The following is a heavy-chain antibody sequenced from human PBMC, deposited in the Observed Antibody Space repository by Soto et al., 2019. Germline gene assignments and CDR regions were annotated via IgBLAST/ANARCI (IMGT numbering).Heavy chain of an antibody. CDR2: IWNDGSNN. CDR1: GFTFNNYG. CDR3: ARRQIPPPTRGAANARGGMDV. D-gene: IGHD6-13*01. Sequence: QVQLVASGGGVVQPGRSLRLSCEASGFTFNNYGMHWVRQAPGKGLEWLAVIWNDGSNNYYANSVKGRFTISRDNSKNTLYLQMNSLRAEDTAVYYCARRQIPPPTRGAANARGGMDVWGQGTTVTVSS. J-gene: IGHJ6*02. V-gene: IGHV3-33*01.